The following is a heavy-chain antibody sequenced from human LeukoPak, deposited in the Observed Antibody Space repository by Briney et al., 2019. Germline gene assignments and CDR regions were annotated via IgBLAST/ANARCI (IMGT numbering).Heavy chain of an antibody. CDR1: GFTFSSYS. Sequence: GGSLRLSCAASGFTFSSYSMNWVRQAPGKGLEWVSYISSSSSTIYYADSVKGRFTISRDNAKNSLYLQMNSLRAEDTAVYYSAFDYDYVWGTITEFDYWGQGTLVTVSS. CDR3: AFDYDYVWGTITEFDY. CDR2: ISSSSSTI. J-gene: IGHJ4*02. V-gene: IGHV3-48*01. D-gene: IGHD3-16*01.